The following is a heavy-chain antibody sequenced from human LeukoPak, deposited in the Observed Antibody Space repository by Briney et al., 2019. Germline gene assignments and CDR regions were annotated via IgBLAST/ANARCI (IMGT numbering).Heavy chain of an antibody. CDR1: GGTFSSYT. D-gene: IGHD2-2*01. CDR3: AVGGQLLFNWFDP. Sequence: ASVKVSCKASGGTFSSYTISWVRQAPGQGLEWMGRIIPILGIASYAQKFQGRVTITADKSTSTAYMELSSLRSEDTAVYYCAVGGQLLFNWFDPWGQGTLVTVSS. J-gene: IGHJ5*02. CDR2: IIPILGIA. V-gene: IGHV1-69*02.